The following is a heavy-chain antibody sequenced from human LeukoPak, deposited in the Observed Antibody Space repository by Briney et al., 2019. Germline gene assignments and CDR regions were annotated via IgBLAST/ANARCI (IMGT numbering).Heavy chain of an antibody. CDR1: GGSFSGYY. V-gene: IGHV4-59*01. Sequence: SETLSLTCAVYGGSFSGYYWSWIRQPPGKGLEWIGHRYYSGDTNYNPSLKSRVAISVDTSKNQFSLKLSSVTAADTAVYYCAGTDAFDIWGQGTMVTVSS. CDR2: RYYSGDT. CDR3: AGTDAFDI. J-gene: IGHJ3*02.